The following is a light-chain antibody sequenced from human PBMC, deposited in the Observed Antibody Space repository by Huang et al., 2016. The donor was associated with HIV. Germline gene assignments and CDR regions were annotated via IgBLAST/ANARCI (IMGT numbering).Light chain of an antibody. V-gene: IGKV2-28*01. CDR1: QSLLHGNGYNY. Sequence: DIVMIQSPLSLSVTPGDAASISCRSSQSLLHGNGYNYLEWYLQTPGQSPQLLIYSGSDRAPGVPARFSASGSGTDFSLTISSVEAEDIGIYYCMQSLQTPGTFGQGTRLDIK. CDR3: MQSLQTPGT. J-gene: IGKJ5*01. CDR2: SGS.